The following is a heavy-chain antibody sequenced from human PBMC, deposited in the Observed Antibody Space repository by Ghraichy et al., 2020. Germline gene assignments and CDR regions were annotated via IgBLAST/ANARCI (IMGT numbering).Heavy chain of an antibody. D-gene: IGHD1-26*01. CDR2: MNPNSGNT. CDR1: GYTFTSYD. Sequence: ASVKVSCKASGYTFTSYDINWVRQATGQGLEWMGWMNPNSGNTGYAQKFQGRVTMTRNTSISTAYMELSSLRSEDTAVYYCASVGWELGYWYFDLWGRGTLVTVSS. CDR3: ASVGWELGYWYFDL. V-gene: IGHV1-8*01. J-gene: IGHJ2*01.